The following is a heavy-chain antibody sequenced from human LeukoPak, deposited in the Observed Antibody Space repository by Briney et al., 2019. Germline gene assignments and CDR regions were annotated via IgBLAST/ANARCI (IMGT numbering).Heavy chain of an antibody. CDR2: IVGSGSSS. Sequence: GGSLRLSCAASGFTFSSYAMSWVRQAPGKGLEWVSVIVGSGSSSYYADSVKGRFTISRDNSKNTLYLQMNSLRAEDTAVYYCAKSRLTYYYDSSGSTPFDYWGQGTLVTVSS. V-gene: IGHV3-23*01. CDR3: AKSRLTYYYDSSGSTPFDY. D-gene: IGHD3-22*01. CDR1: GFTFSSYA. J-gene: IGHJ4*02.